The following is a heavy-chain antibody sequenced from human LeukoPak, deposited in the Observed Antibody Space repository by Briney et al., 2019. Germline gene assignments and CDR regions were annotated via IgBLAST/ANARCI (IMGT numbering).Heavy chain of an antibody. V-gene: IGHV3-30-3*01. CDR1: GFTFSSYA. CDR3: ARDIVVVPDYYYGMDV. D-gene: IGHD2-2*01. J-gene: IGHJ6*02. Sequence: PGGSLGLSCAASGFTFSSYAMHWVRQAPGKGLEWVAVISYDGSNKYYADSVKGRFTISRDNSKNTLYLQMNSLRAEDTAVYYCARDIVVVPDYYYGMDVWGQGTTVTVSS. CDR2: ISYDGSNK.